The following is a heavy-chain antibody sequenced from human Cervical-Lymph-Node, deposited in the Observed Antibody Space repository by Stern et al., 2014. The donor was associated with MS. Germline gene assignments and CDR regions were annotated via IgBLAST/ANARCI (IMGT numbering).Heavy chain of an antibody. V-gene: IGHV4-30-2*01. CDR2: IYHSRST. J-gene: IGHJ3*02. CDR1: GGSISSGGYS. CDR3: ARVVSSSWYGDGFDI. D-gene: IGHD6-13*01. Sequence: VQLVESGSGLVKPSQTLSLTCAVSGGSISSGGYSWSWIRQPPGKGLEWIGYIYHSRSTHYTSSLKSRVTISVDRSKNQFSLKLSSVTAADTAVYYCARVVSSSWYGDGFDIWGQGTMVTVSS.